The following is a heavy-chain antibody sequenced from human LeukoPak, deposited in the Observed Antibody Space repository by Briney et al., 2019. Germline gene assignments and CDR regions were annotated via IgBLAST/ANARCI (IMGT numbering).Heavy chain of an antibody. V-gene: IGHV4-39*01. J-gene: IGHJ3*02. Sequence: SETLSLTCTVSGGSISSSSYYWGWIRQPPGEGLEWIGSIYYSGSTYYNPSLKSRVTISVDTSKNQFSLKLSSVTAADTAVYYCASQRYCSSTSCPTHAFDIWGQGTMVTVSS. D-gene: IGHD2-2*01. CDR1: GGSISSSSYY. CDR3: ASQRYCSSTSCPTHAFDI. CDR2: IYYSGST.